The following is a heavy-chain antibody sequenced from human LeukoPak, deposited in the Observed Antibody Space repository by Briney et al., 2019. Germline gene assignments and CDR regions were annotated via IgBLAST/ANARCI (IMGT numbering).Heavy chain of an antibody. J-gene: IGHJ4*02. D-gene: IGHD1-1*01. Sequence: SETLSLTCTVSGGSISGYHWSWIRQPSGKGLEWIGTMAISGNTNYNPSLRSRVTISVDTSKTQLSLRLTSVTAADSAVYHCARHSVEGPGAHFEYWGQGALVTVSS. CDR2: MAISGNT. CDR3: ARHSVEGPGAHFEY. V-gene: IGHV4-4*09. CDR1: GGSISGYH.